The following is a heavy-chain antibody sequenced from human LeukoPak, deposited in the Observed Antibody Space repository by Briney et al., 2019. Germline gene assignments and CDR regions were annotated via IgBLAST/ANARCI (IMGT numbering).Heavy chain of an antibody. Sequence: GGSLRLSCAASTFTFSSYAMHWGREAPGKGLEGVTVISSDGSNKYYADSVKGRFTISRDNSKNTLDLQINSLRAEDTAVYYGARGPSARFFGVAKGAFDIWGQGTMVTVSS. D-gene: IGHD3-3*01. V-gene: IGHV3-30*04. J-gene: IGHJ3*02. CDR1: TFTFSSYA. CDR2: ISSDGSNK. CDR3: ARGPSARFFGVAKGAFDI.